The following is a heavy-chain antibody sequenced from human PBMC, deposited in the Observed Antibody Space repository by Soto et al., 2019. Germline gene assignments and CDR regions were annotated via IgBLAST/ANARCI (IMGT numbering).Heavy chain of an antibody. CDR3: ARASCSSTSCYGVGEYNWFDP. CDR1: GGSISSYY. Sequence: SETLSLTCTVSGGSISSYYWSWIRQPAGKGLEWIGRIYTSGGTNYNPSLKSRVTMSVDTSKNQFSLKLSSVTAADTAVYYCARASCSSTSCYGVGEYNWFDPWGQGTLVTVSS. CDR2: IYTSGGT. J-gene: IGHJ5*02. D-gene: IGHD2-2*01. V-gene: IGHV4-4*07.